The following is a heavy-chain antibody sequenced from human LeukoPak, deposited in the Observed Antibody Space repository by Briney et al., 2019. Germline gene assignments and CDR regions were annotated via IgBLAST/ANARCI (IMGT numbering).Heavy chain of an antibody. CDR1: GYNLTNYG. D-gene: IGHD5/OR15-5a*01. J-gene: IGHJ4*02. CDR2: ISAYIGNT. Sequence: GASVKVSCKASGYNLTNYGINWVRQAPGQGLEWMGWISAYIGNTVHAQKFQGRLTMTTDTSTSTAYMELRSLESDYTAVYYCARELRTPVSIYYFDSWGQGTLVTVSS. CDR3: ARELRTPVSIYYFDS. V-gene: IGHV1-18*01.